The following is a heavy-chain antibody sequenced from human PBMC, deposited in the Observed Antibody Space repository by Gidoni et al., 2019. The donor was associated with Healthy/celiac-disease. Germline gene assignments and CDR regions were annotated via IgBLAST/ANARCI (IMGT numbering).Heavy chain of an antibody. CDR1: GGSFSGYY. Sequence: QVQLQQWGAELLKPSETLSLTCAVYGGSFSGYYWSWIRQPPGKGLEWIGEINHSGSTNYNPSLKSRVTISVDTSKNQFSLKLSSVTAADTAVYYCARGRMVRGDSDSVYYYYGMDVWGQGTTVTVSS. V-gene: IGHV4-34*01. CDR2: INHSGST. CDR3: ARGRMVRGDSDSVYYYYGMDV. J-gene: IGHJ6*02. D-gene: IGHD3-10*01.